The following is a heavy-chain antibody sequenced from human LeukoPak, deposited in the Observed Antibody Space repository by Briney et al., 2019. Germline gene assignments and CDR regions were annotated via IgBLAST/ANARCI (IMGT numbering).Heavy chain of an antibody. D-gene: IGHD6-6*01. Sequence: GGSLRLSCAASGFTFSSYGMHWVRQAPGKGLEGVAVIWYDGSNKYYADSVKGRFTISRDNSKNTLYLQMNSLRAEGTAVYYCARKGRTAARRGVFDYWGQGTLVTVSS. CDR1: GFTFSSYG. CDR2: IWYDGSNK. V-gene: IGHV3-33*01. CDR3: ARKGRTAARRGVFDY. J-gene: IGHJ4*02.